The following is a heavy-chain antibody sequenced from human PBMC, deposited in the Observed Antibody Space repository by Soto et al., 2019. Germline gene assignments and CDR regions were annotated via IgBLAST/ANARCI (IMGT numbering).Heavy chain of an antibody. J-gene: IGHJ4*02. CDR1: GGAISIGGYY. D-gene: IGHD1-26*01. Sequence: SETLSLTCTVSGGAISIGGYYWSWIRQHPGKGLEWIGYIYYSGSTYYNPSLKSRVTISVDTSKNQFSLKLSSVTAADTAVYYCAIAAHLVGARDYYFDYWGQGTLVTVSS. CDR3: AIAAHLVGARDYYFDY. CDR2: IYYSGST. V-gene: IGHV4-31*03.